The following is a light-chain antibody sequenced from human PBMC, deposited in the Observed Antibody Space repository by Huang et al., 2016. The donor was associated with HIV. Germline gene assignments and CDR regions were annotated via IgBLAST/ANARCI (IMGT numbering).Light chain of an antibody. CDR1: QSVSSY. CDR3: QQRSNWPLT. CDR2: DAS. J-gene: IGKJ4*01. V-gene: IGKV3-11*01. Sequence: VLTQSPATLSLSPWERATLDCRASQSVSSYLAWYQQKPGQAHRLLIYDASNRATGIPARFIGSGAGTDFTLTISSLEPEDFAVYYCQQRSNWPLTFGGGTKVEIK.